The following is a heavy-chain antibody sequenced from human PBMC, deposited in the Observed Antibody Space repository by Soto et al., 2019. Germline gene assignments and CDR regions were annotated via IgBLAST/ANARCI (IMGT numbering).Heavy chain of an antibody. Sequence: SETLSLTCAVSGVSIHNSHSFWAWIRQPPGKGLESIGSVYYSGGANYNPSLKSRVTISVDTSKNQLSLRVNSVTAADTAVYYCGRVVEGATRHTDFDSWGQGTLVTVSS. CDR1: GVSIHNSHSF. CDR2: VYYSGGA. D-gene: IGHD2-15*01. J-gene: IGHJ5*01. V-gene: IGHV4-39*01. CDR3: GRVVEGATRHTDFDS.